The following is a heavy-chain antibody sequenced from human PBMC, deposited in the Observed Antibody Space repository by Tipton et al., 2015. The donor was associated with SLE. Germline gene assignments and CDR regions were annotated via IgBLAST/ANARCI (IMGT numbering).Heavy chain of an antibody. V-gene: IGHV3-30*02. CDR3: AGGTGAYFDH. CDR2: IRADGSNK. D-gene: IGHD3-16*01. J-gene: IGHJ4*02. CDR1: GFTYSGYA. Sequence: GSLRLSCAASGFTYSGYAMHWVRQAPGKGLEWVAFIRADGSNKDYAGSVKGRFTISRDNSKNTLYLQMNRLRVEDTAVYYCAGGTGAYFDHWGQGTLVTVSS.